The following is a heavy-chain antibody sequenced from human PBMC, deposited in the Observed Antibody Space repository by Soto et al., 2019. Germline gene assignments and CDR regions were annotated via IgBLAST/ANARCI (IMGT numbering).Heavy chain of an antibody. Sequence: SETLSLTCTVSGGSISSYYWSWIRQPPGKGLEWIGYIYYSGSTNYNPSLKSRVTISVDTSKNQFSLKLSSVTAADTAVYYCARAMAGTTFDYRGQGTLVTVSS. CDR3: ARAMAGTTFDY. CDR2: IYYSGST. D-gene: IGHD6-19*01. CDR1: GGSISSYY. V-gene: IGHV4-59*01. J-gene: IGHJ4*02.